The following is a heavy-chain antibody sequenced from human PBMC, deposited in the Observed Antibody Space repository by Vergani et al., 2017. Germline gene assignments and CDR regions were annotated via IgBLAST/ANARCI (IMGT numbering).Heavy chain of an antibody. D-gene: IGHD3-22*01. CDR3: ARDAYYDSSGYYSYYVDY. V-gene: IGHV3-21*01. J-gene: IGHJ4*02. CDR1: GFTFSSYS. CDR2: ISSSSSYI. Sequence: EVQLVESGGGLVKPGGSLRLSCAASGFTFSSYSMTWVRQAPGKGLEWVSSISSSSSYIYYADSVKGRFTISRYNANNSLYLQMNSLRAEDTAVYYWARDAYYDSSGYYSYYVDYWGQGTLVTVSS.